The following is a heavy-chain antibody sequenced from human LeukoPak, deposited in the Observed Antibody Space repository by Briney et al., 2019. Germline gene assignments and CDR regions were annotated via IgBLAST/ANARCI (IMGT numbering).Heavy chain of an antibody. V-gene: IGHV4-39*01. CDR1: GGSISSSSYY. CDR2: IYYSGST. J-gene: IGHJ4*02. CDR3: ARRGTMTVAGTRDFDY. Sequence: SETPSLTCTVSGGSISSSSYYWGWIRQPPGKGLEWIGSIYYSGSTYYNPSLKSRVTISVDTSKNQFSLKLSSVTAADTAVYYCARRGTMTVAGTRDFDYWGQGTLVTVSS. D-gene: IGHD6-19*01.